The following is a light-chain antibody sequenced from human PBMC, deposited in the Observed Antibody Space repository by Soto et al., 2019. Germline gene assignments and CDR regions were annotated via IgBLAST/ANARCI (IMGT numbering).Light chain of an antibody. CDR1: QSISSY. V-gene: IGKV1-39*01. CDR3: QQSYSTLLVT. J-gene: IGKJ3*01. CDR2: AAS. Sequence: DIQMTQSPSSLSASVGDRVTITCRASQSISSYLNWYQQKPGKAPKLLIYAASSLQSGVPSRFSGSGSGTDFTLTISSLQPEDFATYYGQQSYSTLLVTFGPGTKVDIK.